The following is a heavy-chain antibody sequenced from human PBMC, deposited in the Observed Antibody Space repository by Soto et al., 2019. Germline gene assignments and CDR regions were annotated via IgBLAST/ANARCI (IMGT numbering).Heavy chain of an antibody. CDR1: GFKFSVYA. Sequence: QVQLVESGGGVVQPGRSLRLSCAASGFKFSVYAIHWVRQAPGKGLDWVAVISYDGRNEYYADSVKGRFTVSRDDSKNMAYLQMNSLRPDDTAFYYCATPPEGRWYKWLHTWGQGTLVTVSS. D-gene: IGHD1-1*01. V-gene: IGHV3-30*04. CDR2: ISYDGRNE. J-gene: IGHJ5*02. CDR3: ATPPEGRWYKWLHT.